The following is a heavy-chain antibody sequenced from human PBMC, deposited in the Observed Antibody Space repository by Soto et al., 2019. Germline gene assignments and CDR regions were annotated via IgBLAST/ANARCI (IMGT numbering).Heavy chain of an antibody. J-gene: IGHJ5*02. CDR1: GYTLTELS. CDR3: ATVYASQHLSNWNDVLSWFDP. V-gene: IGHV1-24*01. Sequence: GASVKVSCKVSGYTLTELSMHWVRQAPGKGLEWMGGFDPEDGETIYAQKFQGRVTMTEDTSTDTAYMELSSLRSEDTAVYYCATVYASQHLSNWNDVLSWFDPWGQGTLVTVSS. D-gene: IGHD1-1*01. CDR2: FDPEDGET.